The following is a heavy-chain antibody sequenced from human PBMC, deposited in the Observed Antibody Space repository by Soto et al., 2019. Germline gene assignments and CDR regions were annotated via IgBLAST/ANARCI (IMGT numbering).Heavy chain of an antibody. CDR1: CYTFGTYA. J-gene: IGHJ4*02. Sequence: ASAKVTCTASCYTFGTYAISWVRQAHGQRLEWMGWISAYNGYTNYAQKVQGRATMTTDTPTTTVYMELRSLRSDDTAVYYCARDRRYYDSSGHYTFDYWGQGTLVTVSS. CDR2: ISAYNGYT. V-gene: IGHV1-18*01. CDR3: ARDRRYYDSSGHYTFDY. D-gene: IGHD3-22*01.